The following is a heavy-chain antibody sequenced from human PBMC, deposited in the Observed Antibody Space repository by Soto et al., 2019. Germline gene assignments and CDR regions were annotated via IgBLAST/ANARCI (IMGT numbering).Heavy chain of an antibody. D-gene: IGHD2-15*01. Sequence: SCKASGYTFSTYYMHWVRQAPGKGLEWVAVIWYDGSNKYYADSVKGRFTISRDNSKNTLYLQMNSLRAEDTAVYHCARDYLVILHRVIDYWGQGTLVTVSS. CDR1: GYTFSTYY. J-gene: IGHJ4*02. V-gene: IGHV3-33*01. CDR3: ARDYLVILHRVIDY. CDR2: IWYDGSNK.